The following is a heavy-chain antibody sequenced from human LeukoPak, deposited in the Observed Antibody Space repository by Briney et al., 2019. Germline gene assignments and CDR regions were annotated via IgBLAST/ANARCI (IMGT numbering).Heavy chain of an antibody. CDR3: ARENVDTAMGFRYYYYGMDV. J-gene: IGHJ6*02. CDR2: ISYDGSNK. V-gene: IGHV3-30-3*01. Sequence: GSLRLSCAASGFTFSSYAMHWVRQAPGKGLEWVAVISYDGSNKYYADSVKGRFTISRDNSKNTLYLQMNSLRAEDTAVYYCARENVDTAMGFRYYYYGMDVWGQGTTVTVSS. CDR1: GFTFSSYA. D-gene: IGHD5-18*01.